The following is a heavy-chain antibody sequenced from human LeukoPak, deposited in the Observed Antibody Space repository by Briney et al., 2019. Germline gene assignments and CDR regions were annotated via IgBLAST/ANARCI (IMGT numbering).Heavy chain of an antibody. CDR2: ISYAGSSK. Sequence: PGGSLRLSCAASGFSFSSYGMHWVRQAPGKGLEWVAVISYAGSSKLYADSVKGRFTLSRDNSKNTLYLQMNILSAEDTAVYYCARNGYSYGSLDYFDYWGQGTLVTVSS. V-gene: IGHV3-30*03. D-gene: IGHD5-18*01. CDR3: ARNGYSYGSLDYFDY. CDR1: GFSFSSYG. J-gene: IGHJ4*02.